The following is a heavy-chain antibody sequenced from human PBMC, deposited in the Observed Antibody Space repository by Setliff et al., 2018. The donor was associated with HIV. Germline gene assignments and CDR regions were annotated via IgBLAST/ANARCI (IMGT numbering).Heavy chain of an antibody. J-gene: IGHJ6*03. Sequence: SVKVSCKASRSTFNSHTINWVRQAPGQGLDWMGRIIPILGVANYAQRFQGKVTITADKSTSTAYMELTSLRFDDTAMYYCVRGVQSPPHYSYYYMDVWGEGTMVT. CDR1: RSTFNSHT. CDR3: VRGVQSPPHYSYYYMDV. D-gene: IGHD3-3*01. V-gene: IGHV1-69*02. CDR2: IIPILGVA.